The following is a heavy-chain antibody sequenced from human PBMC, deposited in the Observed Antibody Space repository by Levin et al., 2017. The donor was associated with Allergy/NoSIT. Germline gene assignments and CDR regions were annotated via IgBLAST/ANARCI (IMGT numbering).Heavy chain of an antibody. CDR3: AKAHSSGWYYFDY. J-gene: IGHJ4*02. V-gene: IGHV3-30*18. CDR2: ISYGESSK. D-gene: IGHD6-19*01. Sequence: GESLKISCAASGFTFSSFGMHWVRQAPGKGLEWVAVISYGESSKYYADFVKGRFTVSRDNSKNRLYLQMNSLRADDTAVYYCAKAHSSGWYYFDYWGQGTLVTVSS. CDR1: GFTFSSFG.